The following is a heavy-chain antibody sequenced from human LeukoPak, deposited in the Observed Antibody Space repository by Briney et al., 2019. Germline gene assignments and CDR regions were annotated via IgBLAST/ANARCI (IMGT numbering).Heavy chain of an antibody. Sequence: GGSLRLSCAASGFTFSSYSMNWVRQAPGKGLEWVSYISSSSSTIYYADSVKGRFTISRDNAKNSLYLQMSSLRDEDTAVYYCXRESYDYIWGSYYFDYWGQGTLVTVSS. V-gene: IGHV3-48*02. J-gene: IGHJ4*02. D-gene: IGHD3-16*01. CDR1: GFTFSSYS. CDR2: ISSSSSTI. CDR3: XRESYDYIWGSYYFDY.